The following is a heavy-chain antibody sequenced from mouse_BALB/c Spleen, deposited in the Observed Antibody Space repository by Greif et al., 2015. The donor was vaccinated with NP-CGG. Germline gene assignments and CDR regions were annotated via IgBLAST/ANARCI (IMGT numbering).Heavy chain of an antibody. CDR2: IDPANGNT. CDR3: ARYGSYVYFDV. CDR1: GFNIKDTY. J-gene: IGHJ1*01. V-gene: IGHV14-3*02. Sequence: VQLQHSGAELVKPGASVKLSCTASGFNIKDTYMHCVKQRPEKGLEWIGRIDPANGNTKYDPKFQGKATITADTSSNAPYLQLSSLISEDTAVYYFARYGSYVYFDVWGAGTTVTVSS. D-gene: IGHD1-1*02.